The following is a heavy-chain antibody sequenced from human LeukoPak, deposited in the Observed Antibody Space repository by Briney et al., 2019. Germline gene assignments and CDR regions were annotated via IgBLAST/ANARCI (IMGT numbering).Heavy chain of an antibody. J-gene: IGHJ4*02. CDR1: GYTFTNYA. V-gene: IGHV7-4-1*02. Sequence: ASVKVSCKASGYTFTNYAINWVRQAPGQGLEWMGWVGTDTGNPAYAQGFTGRFVFSLDTSVSTAYLQINSLKAEDTAVYYCTRTSRDYGSSGQHFDYWGQGTLVTVSS. CDR2: VGTDTGNP. D-gene: IGHD3-22*01. CDR3: TRTSRDYGSSGQHFDY.